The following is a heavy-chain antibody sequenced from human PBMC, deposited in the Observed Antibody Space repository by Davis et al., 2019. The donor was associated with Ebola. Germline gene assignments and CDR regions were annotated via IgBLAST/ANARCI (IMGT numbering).Heavy chain of an antibody. Sequence: SLTLSCAASGFTFSSYDMHWVRQAPGKGLEWVAVIPYDACNEHYADSVKGRFTISRDNSKNTLHLHMNSLRAEDTAVYYCAKLAMVRGDSDTFDIWGQGTLVTVSS. D-gene: IGHD3-10*01. CDR2: IPYDACNE. J-gene: IGHJ3*02. CDR3: AKLAMVRGDSDTFDI. CDR1: GFTFSSYD. V-gene: IGHV3-30*18.